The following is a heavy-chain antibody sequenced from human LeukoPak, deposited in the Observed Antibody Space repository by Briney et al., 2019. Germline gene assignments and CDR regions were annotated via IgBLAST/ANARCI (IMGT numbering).Heavy chain of an antibody. J-gene: IGHJ4*02. CDR1: GGSISSGSYF. CDR3: ARERAVAGPYYFDY. V-gene: IGHV4-61*02. CDR2: IYTSGST. Sequence: SETLSLTCTVSGGSISSGSYFRSWIRQPPGKGLEWIGRIYTSGSTNYNPSLKSRITISLDTSMNQFSLNLSSVTAAETAVYYCARERAVAGPYYFDYWGPGILVTVSS. D-gene: IGHD6-19*01.